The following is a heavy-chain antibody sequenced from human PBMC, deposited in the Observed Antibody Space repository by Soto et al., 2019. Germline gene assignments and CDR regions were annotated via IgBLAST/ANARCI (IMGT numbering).Heavy chain of an antibody. CDR2: LYDVDGS. V-gene: IGHV3-53*01. Sequence: GGSLTLSCAAFGLTIIGKKSVAFVRQAPGKGLEWVSALYDVDGSFYADSVKGRFTTSSDSSKTTVYLQMNDLRPDDTAVYYCATWHEREHAYDVWGQGTTVTVSS. CDR1: GLTIIGKKS. J-gene: IGHJ3*01. CDR3: ATWHEREHAYDV. D-gene: IGHD1-1*01.